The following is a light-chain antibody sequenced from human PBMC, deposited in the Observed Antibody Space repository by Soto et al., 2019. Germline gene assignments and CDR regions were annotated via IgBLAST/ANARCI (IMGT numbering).Light chain of an antibody. V-gene: IGKV1-5*03. CDR2: KAS. J-gene: IGKJ4*01. CDR3: QQYNSYPVT. CDR1: QSISSW. Sequence: DIQMTQSPSTLSASVGDRVTITCRASQSISSWLAWYQQKPGKAPKVLIYKASSLESGVPSRFSGSGSGTEFTLTISILQPDDFATYYCQQYNSYPVTFGGGTKVDIK.